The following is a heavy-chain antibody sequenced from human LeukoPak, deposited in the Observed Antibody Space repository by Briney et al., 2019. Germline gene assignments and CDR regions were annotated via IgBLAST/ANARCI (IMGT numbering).Heavy chain of an antibody. CDR2: ISYDGSNK. V-gene: IGHV3-30*18. CDR3: AKDLGGTPYYFDY. D-gene: IGHD1-1*01. Sequence: PGRSLRLSCAASGFTFSSYGMHWVRQAPGKGLEWVAVISYDGSNKYYADSVKGRFTISRDNSKNTLYLQMNSLRPEDTVVYYCAKDLGGTPYYFDYWGQGTLVTVSS. J-gene: IGHJ4*02. CDR1: GFTFSSYG.